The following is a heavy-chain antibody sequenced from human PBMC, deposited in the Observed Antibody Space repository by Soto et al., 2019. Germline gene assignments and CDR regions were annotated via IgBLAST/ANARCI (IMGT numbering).Heavy chain of an antibody. Sequence: XGSLRLSCAAAGVTFSDYYMSWIRQAPGKGLEWASYISSSGNTIYYADSVKGRFTISRDNAKNSVYLQMNSLRAEDTAVYYCARDPLGWNYYGMDVWGQGTTVTV. J-gene: IGHJ6*02. CDR3: ARDPLGWNYYGMDV. V-gene: IGHV3-11*01. D-gene: IGHD6-19*01. CDR2: ISSSGNTI. CDR1: GVTFSDYY.